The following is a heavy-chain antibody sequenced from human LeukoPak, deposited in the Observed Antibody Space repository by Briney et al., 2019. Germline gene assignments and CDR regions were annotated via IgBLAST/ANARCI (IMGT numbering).Heavy chain of an antibody. CDR3: ASYDSSGTYFDY. CDR1: GGSISSSIYY. CDR2: IYYSGTT. D-gene: IGHD3-22*01. V-gene: IGHV4-39*07. J-gene: IGHJ4*02. Sequence: SETLSLTCSVSGGSISSSIYYWGWIRQPPGKGLEWIGSIYYSGTTYYNPSLKSRVTISVDTSKNRFSLKLSSVTAADTAVYYCASYDSSGTYFDYWGQGTLVTVSS.